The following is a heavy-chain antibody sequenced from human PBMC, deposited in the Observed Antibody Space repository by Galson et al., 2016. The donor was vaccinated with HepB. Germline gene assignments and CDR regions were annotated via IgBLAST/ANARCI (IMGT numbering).Heavy chain of an antibody. CDR2: IRQDESEK. CDR3: ATAGLSVAGKPLNY. CDR1: GFTFSAYW. Sequence: CAASGFTFSAYWMTWVRQAPGKGLEWVANIRQDESEKYYVDSVKGRFTISRDNAKNSLYLQMNSLRDEDSALYYCATAGLSVAGKPLNYWGQGALVTVSS. V-gene: IGHV3-7*03. J-gene: IGHJ4*02. D-gene: IGHD6-19*01.